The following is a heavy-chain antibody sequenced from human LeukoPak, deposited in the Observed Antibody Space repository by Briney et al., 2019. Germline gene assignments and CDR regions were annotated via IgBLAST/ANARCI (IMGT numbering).Heavy chain of an antibody. D-gene: IGHD1-26*01. CDR3: AKDGGTYSADY. J-gene: IGHJ4*02. Sequence: ASVKVSCKASGYTFTTYKMLWVRQAPGQGLEWMGILNPSGSGTRNTQKFQGRVTMTRDTSTSTVYMELSSLRSEDTAVYYCAKDGGTYSADYWGQGTLVTVSS. CDR2: LNPSGSGT. V-gene: IGHV1-46*01. CDR1: GYTFTTYK.